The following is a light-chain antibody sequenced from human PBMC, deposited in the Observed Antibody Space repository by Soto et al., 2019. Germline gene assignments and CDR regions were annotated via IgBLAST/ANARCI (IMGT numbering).Light chain of an antibody. V-gene: IGKV3-20*01. J-gene: IGKJ1*01. CDR2: STS. Sequence: EIVLTQSPGTLSLSPGARGTLSCRASQRFGSSNLAWYQQKPGQAPRLLIYSTSSRATGIPDRFSGSGSGTDLTITISRLEPEDFEVYYCQQYGNSPWTFGQGTKVDIK. CDR3: QQYGNSPWT. CDR1: QRFGSSN.